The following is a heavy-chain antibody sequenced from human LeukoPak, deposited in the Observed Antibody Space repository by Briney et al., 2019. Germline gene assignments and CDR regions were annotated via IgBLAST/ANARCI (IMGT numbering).Heavy chain of an antibody. J-gene: IGHJ4*02. CDR3: ATRGADGDYFAY. V-gene: IGHV3-53*01. CDR2: IYSGGST. Sequence: GGSLRLSCAASGFTVSSKYMTWVRQAPGKGLEWVSLIYSGGSTYYADSVKGRFTISRDNSKNTLFLRMNSLRADDTAVSYCATRGADGDYFAYWGQGTLVTVSS. CDR1: GFTVSSKY. D-gene: IGHD4-17*01.